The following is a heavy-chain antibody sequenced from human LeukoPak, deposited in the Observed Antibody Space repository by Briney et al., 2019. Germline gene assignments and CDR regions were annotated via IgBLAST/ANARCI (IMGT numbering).Heavy chain of an antibody. CDR3: ARAYYGSAFDI. J-gene: IGHJ3*02. CDR2: IYSGGST. V-gene: IGHV3-53*01. CDR1: GFTVSSNY. D-gene: IGHD4-17*01. Sequence: GGSLRLSCAASGFTVSSNYMSWVRQAPGKGLEWVSVIYSGGSTYYADSVKGRFTISRDNSKNTLYLQMNSLRAEDTAVYYCARAYYGSAFDIWGQGTMVTVSS.